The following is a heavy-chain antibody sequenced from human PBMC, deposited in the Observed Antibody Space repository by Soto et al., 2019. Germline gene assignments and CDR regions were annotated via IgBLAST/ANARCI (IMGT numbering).Heavy chain of an antibody. V-gene: IGHV3-23*01. Sequence: PGGSLRLSCAASGFTFSSYAMSWVRQAPGKGLEWVSVISGSGGSTYYADSVKGRFTISRDNSKNTMYLQMNSLRAEDTAGYYCARRGPGTYFDYWGQGTLVTVSS. CDR2: ISGSGGST. J-gene: IGHJ4*02. CDR3: ARRGPGTYFDY. D-gene: IGHD6-13*01. CDR1: GFTFSSYA.